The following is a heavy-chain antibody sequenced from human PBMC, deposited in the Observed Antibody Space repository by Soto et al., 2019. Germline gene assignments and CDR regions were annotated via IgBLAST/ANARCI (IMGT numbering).Heavy chain of an antibody. J-gene: IGHJ4*02. CDR3: ARVSEGPTESDY. CDR1: GYTFTSYD. V-gene: IGHV1-8*01. CDR2: MNPNSGNT. Sequence: ASVKVSCEASGYTFTSYDINWVRQATGQGLEWMGWMNPNSGNTGYAQKFQGRVTMTRNTSTSTAYMELRSLRSDDTAVYYCARVSEGPTESDYWGQGTLVTVSS.